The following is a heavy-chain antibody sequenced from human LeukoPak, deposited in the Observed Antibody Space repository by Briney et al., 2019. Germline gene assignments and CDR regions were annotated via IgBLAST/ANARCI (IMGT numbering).Heavy chain of an antibody. CDR1: GGSISSYY. V-gene: IGHV4-59*12. CDR2: IYYSGST. CDR3: ARGEAVDSVYDYSYYYYMDV. D-gene: IGHD5/OR15-5a*01. J-gene: IGHJ6*03. Sequence: PSETLSLTCTVSGGSISSYYWGWIRQPPGKGLEWIGYIYYSGSTNYNPSLKSRVTISVDTSKNQFSLKLSSVAAADTAVYYCARGEAVDSVYDYSYYYYMDVWGKGTTVTVSS.